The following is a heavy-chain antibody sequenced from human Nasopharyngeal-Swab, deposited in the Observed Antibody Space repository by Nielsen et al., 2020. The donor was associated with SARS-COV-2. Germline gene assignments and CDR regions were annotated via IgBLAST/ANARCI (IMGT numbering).Heavy chain of an antibody. Sequence: SETLSLTCTVSGGSISSSSYYWGWIRQPPGKGLEWIGSIYYSGSTYYNPSLKSRVTISVDTSKNQLSLKLSSVTAADTAVYYCARSRREWYGDYHYFDYWGQGTLVTVSS. V-gene: IGHV4-39*07. CDR1: GGSISSSSYY. CDR3: ARSRREWYGDYHYFDY. J-gene: IGHJ4*02. D-gene: IGHD4-17*01. CDR2: IYYSGST.